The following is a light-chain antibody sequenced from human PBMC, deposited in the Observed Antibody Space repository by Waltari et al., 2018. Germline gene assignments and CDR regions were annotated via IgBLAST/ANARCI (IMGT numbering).Light chain of an antibody. CDR2: EVN. CDR3: SSKAGNNRV. CDR1: SSDVGGYNY. Sequence: QSALTQPPSASGSPGQSVTISCTGTSSDVGGYNYVSWYQQHPGKAPKLIIYEVNKRPSGVPERFSGSKSGNTASLTVSGLQAEDEAEYYCSSKAGNNRVFGGGTTLTVL. J-gene: IGLJ2*01. V-gene: IGLV2-8*01.